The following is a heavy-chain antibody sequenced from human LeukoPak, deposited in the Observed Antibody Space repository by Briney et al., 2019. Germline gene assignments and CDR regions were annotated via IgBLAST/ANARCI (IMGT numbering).Heavy chain of an antibody. CDR1: GFTFSNYG. D-gene: IGHD3-10*01. J-gene: IGHJ4*02. CDR2: IRYDGNNK. CDR3: ARVVPPTDYGSGSYFWDPYYFDY. V-gene: IGHV3-30*02. Sequence: GGSLRLSCGASGFTFSNYGMLWVRQAPGKGLEWVAFIRYDGNNKLYADSMKGRFTISRDNSKNTLYLQMNSLRAEDTAVYYCARVVPPTDYGSGSYFWDPYYFDYWGQGTLVTVSS.